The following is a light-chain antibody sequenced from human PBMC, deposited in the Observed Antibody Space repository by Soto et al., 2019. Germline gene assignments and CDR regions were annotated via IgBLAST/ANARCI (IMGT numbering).Light chain of an antibody. CDR1: QSVSSY. CDR2: AAS. CDR3: QQYGYSPIT. J-gene: IGKJ5*01. Sequence: EIVLTQSPATLSLSPGERATLSCRASQSVSSYLAWYQQKPGQPPRLLIYAASSRATGSPDRFSGGGSGTDFTLTISRLEPEDFAVYYCQQYGYSPITFGQGTRLEIK. V-gene: IGKV3-20*01.